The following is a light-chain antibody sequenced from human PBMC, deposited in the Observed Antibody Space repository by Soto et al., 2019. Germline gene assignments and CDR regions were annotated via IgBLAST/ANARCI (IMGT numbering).Light chain of an antibody. CDR2: GAS. V-gene: IGKV3-20*01. CDR1: QSVRTT. J-gene: IGKJ5*01. Sequence: ETVMRQSRATLSVSRGQSSTLSCRAIQSVRTTVAWYHQRPGQAPRLIIYGASSRATGIPDRFSGSGSGTDFTLAISRVEPEDLAVYYCQQYGSLPITFGQGTRLEIK. CDR3: QQYGSLPIT.